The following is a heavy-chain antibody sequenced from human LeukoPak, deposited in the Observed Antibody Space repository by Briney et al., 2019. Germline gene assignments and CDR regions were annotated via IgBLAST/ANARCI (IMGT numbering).Heavy chain of an antibody. V-gene: IGHV3-23*01. CDR1: GFTFSSYA. CDR2: ISSTGDST. Sequence: PGGSLRLSCAASGFTFSSYAMTWVRQAPGKGLEWVSAISSTGDSTYYADSAEGRFTISRDNSKNKLYLQMDSLRVEDTAVYYCAKAPISMVRGREDYDYWGQGTLVTVSS. D-gene: IGHD3-10*01. J-gene: IGHJ4*02. CDR3: AKAPISMVRGREDYDY.